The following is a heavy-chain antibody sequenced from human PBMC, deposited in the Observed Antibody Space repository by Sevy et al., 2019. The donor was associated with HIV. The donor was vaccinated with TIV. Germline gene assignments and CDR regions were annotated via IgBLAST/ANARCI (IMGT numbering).Heavy chain of an antibody. V-gene: IGHV1-2*02. D-gene: IGHD4-17*01. CDR3: ARLTTKPTSYLYGMDV. Sequence: ASVKVSCKASGYIFTDYYIHWVRQAPGQGLEWMAWINSDSGVTNYAQRFQGEVTVTRDTSLSTAYLELSRLKSNDTAIYYCARLTTKPTSYLYGMDVRGQGTTVTVSS. CDR2: INSDSGVT. CDR1: GYIFTDYY. J-gene: IGHJ6*02.